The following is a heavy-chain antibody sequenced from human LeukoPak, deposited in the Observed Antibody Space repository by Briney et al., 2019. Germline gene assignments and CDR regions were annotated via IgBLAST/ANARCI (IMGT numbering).Heavy chain of an antibody. Sequence: ASVTVSCKASGYTFTGYYMHWVRQAPGQGLEWMGRINPNSGGTNYAQKFQGRVTMTRDTSISTAYVELSRLRSDDTAVYYCARDLVGYDFWSGCDPSFDYCGQGTLVTVSS. CDR2: INPNSGGT. CDR1: GYTFTGYY. J-gene: IGHJ4*02. CDR3: ARDLVGYDFWSGCDPSFDY. D-gene: IGHD3-3*01. V-gene: IGHV1-2*06.